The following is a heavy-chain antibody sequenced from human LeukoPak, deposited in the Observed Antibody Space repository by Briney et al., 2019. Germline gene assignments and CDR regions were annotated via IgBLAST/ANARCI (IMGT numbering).Heavy chain of an antibody. V-gene: IGHV4-61*02. Sequence: GLEWIGRIYTSGSTNYNPSLKSRVTISVDTSKNQFSLKLSSVTAADTAVYYCARGNYGDYATWGQGTLVTVSS. CDR2: IYTSGST. CDR3: ARGNYGDYAT. D-gene: IGHD4-17*01. J-gene: IGHJ5*02.